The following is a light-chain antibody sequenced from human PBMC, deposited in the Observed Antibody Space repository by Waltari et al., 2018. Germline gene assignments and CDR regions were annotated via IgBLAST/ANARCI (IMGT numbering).Light chain of an antibody. CDR3: QKYGTLPAT. Sequence: DIVLTQSPGTLSLSPGERATLSCRASENIRSFLAWYQQKPGQAPRLLIYDTSTRATGIPDRFSGSGSGTDFSLTISRLGPEDFAVYYCQKYGTLPATFGQGTKVEIK. CDR1: ENIRSF. J-gene: IGKJ1*01. CDR2: DTS. V-gene: IGKV3-20*01.